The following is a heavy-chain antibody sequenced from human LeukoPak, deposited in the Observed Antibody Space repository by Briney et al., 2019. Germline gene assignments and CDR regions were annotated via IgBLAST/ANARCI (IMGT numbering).Heavy chain of an antibody. D-gene: IGHD6-19*01. CDR2: IIPILGIA. Sequence: ASVKVSCKASGGTFSSYAISWVRQAPGQGLEWMGRIIPILGIANYAQKFQGRVTITADKSTSTAYMELSSLRSEDTAVYYCARSPSIAVAAHFDYWGQGTLVTVSS. CDR3: ARSPSIAVAAHFDY. J-gene: IGHJ4*02. V-gene: IGHV1-69*04. CDR1: GGTFSSYA.